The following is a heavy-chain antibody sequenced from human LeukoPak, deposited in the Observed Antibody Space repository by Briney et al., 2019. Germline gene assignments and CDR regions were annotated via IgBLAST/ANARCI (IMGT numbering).Heavy chain of an antibody. CDR3: ARDVWDIVVVPAAISGGSLDY. D-gene: IGHD2-2*01. J-gene: IGHJ4*02. Sequence: PGRSLRLSCAASGFTFSSYAMHWVRQAPGKGLEWVAVISYDGSNKYYADSMKGRFTISRDNSKNTLYLQMNSLRAEDTAVYYCARDVWDIVVVPAAISGGSLDYWGQGTLVTVSS. CDR1: GFTFSSYA. CDR2: ISYDGSNK. V-gene: IGHV3-30-3*01.